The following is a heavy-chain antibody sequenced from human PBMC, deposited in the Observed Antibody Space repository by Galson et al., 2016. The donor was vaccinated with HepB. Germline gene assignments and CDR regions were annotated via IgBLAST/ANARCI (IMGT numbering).Heavy chain of an antibody. CDR3: AREGATSIGGFGY. CDR1: GYTFTSYY. J-gene: IGHJ4*02. D-gene: IGHD1-26*01. Sequence: SVKVSCKASGYTFTSYYMHWVRQAPGQGLEWLGIINPSGGSTSYAQNFQGRVTMTRDTSTSTVYMALSSLRPEDSAMYYCAREGATSIGGFGYWGQGTLVTVSS. CDR2: INPSGGST. V-gene: IGHV1-46*01.